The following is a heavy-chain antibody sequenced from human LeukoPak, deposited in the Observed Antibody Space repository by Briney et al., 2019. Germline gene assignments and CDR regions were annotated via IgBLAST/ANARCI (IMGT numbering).Heavy chain of an antibody. CDR2: ISYDGSNK. J-gene: IGHJ3*02. CDR1: GFTFSSYG. CDR3: TTGAIVVVVPDAFDI. Sequence: GGSLRLSCAASGFTFSSYGMHWVRQAPGKGLEWVAVISYDGSNKYYADSVKGRFTISRDNSKNTLYLQMNSLKTEDTAVYYCTTGAIVVVVPDAFDIWGQGTMVTVSS. V-gene: IGHV3-30*03. D-gene: IGHD2-15*01.